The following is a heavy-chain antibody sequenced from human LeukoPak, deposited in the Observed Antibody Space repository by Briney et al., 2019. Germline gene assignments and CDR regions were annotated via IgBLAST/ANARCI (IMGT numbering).Heavy chain of an antibody. D-gene: IGHD3-16*01. Sequence: GGSLRFSCAASGFTFSSYRRNWLRQAPGKGLEWVTNTKQDGSDKNYVDSVRGRFTIARDNATSSLLLRMNDLGAEDTAVYYCAKGGRGNGEVYWGQGTLVTVSS. J-gene: IGHJ4*02. V-gene: IGHV3-7*01. CDR2: TKQDGSDK. CDR3: AKGGRGNGEVY. CDR1: GFTFSSYR.